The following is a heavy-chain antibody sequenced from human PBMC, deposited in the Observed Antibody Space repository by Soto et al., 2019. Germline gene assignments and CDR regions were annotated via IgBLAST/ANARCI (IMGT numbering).Heavy chain of an antibody. J-gene: IGHJ3*02. CDR3: AKGPSVGVTMIVVPGAFDI. Sequence: GGSLRLSCAASGFTFSSYVMHWVRQAPGKGLEWVAVISYDGSNKYYADSVKGRFTISRDNSKNTLYLQMNSLRAEDTAVYYCAKGPSVGVTMIVVPGAFDIWGQGTMVTVSS. CDR1: GFTFSSYV. V-gene: IGHV3-30*18. CDR2: ISYDGSNK. D-gene: IGHD3-22*01.